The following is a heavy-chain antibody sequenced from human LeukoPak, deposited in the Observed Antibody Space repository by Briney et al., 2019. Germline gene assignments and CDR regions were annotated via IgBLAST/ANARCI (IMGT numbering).Heavy chain of an antibody. CDR3: AKRGVQQWLVDWYFDY. Sequence: VGSLRLSCAASGFILYNYAMSWVRQAPGKGLEWVSGISGRGGSTYYAESVKGRFTISRHDSTLYLQMNSLRAEDTAVYYCAKRGVQQWLVDWYFDYWGQGTLVTVSS. CDR1: GFILYNYA. CDR2: ISGRGGST. V-gene: IGHV3-23*01. J-gene: IGHJ4*02. D-gene: IGHD6-19*01.